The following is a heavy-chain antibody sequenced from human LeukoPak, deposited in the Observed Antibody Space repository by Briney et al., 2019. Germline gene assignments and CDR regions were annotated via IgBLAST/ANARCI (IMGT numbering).Heavy chain of an antibody. CDR1: GFPFRRHR. J-gene: IGHJ4*02. V-gene: IGHV3-7*04. CDR3: AREYYYGSGSYYNGY. Sequence: PGGSLRLSCAASGFPFRRHRMSWVRQAPGKGLEWVATIKQDGSEIYYVDAVKGRFTITRDNAKNSLYLQMNSLRAEDTAVYYCAREYYYGSGSYYNGYWGQGTLVTVSS. D-gene: IGHD3-10*01. CDR2: IKQDGSEI.